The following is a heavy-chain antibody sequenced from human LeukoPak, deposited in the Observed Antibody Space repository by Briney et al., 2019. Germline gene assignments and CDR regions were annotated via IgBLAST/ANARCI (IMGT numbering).Heavy chain of an antibody. D-gene: IGHD3-3*01. V-gene: IGHV3-7*01. CDR3: ARDAPYYDFWSGYYTTYYFDY. CDR2: IKQDGSEK. J-gene: IGHJ4*02. CDR1: GFTFSSYW. Sequence: GGSLRLSCAASGFTFSSYWMSWVRQAPGKGLEWVANIKQDGSEKYYVDSVKGRFTISRDNAKNSLYLQMNSLRAEDTAVYYCARDAPYYDFWSGYYTTYYFDYWGQGTLVTVSS.